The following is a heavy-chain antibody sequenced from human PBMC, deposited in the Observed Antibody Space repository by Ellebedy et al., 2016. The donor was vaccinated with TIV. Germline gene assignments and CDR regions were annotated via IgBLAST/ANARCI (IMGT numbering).Heavy chain of an antibody. D-gene: IGHD3-22*01. CDR2: IIPIFGTA. CDR3: AAEIRSSGFDY. V-gene: IGHV1-69*13. CDR1: GVTFSSYA. Sequence: ASVKVSCKASGVTFSSYAISWVRQAPGQGLEWMGGIIPIFGTANYAQKFQGRVTITADESTSTAYMELSSLRSEDTAVYYCAAEIRSSGFDYWGQGTWSPSPQ. J-gene: IGHJ4*02.